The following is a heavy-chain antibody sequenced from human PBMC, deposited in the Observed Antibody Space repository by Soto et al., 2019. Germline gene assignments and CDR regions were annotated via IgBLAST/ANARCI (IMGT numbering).Heavy chain of an antibody. J-gene: IGHJ6*03. CDR1: GGSISSYY. Sequence: SETLSLTCTVSGGSISSYYWSWIRQPPGKGLEWIGYIYYSGSTNYNPSLKSRVTISVDTSKNQFSLKLSSVTAADTAVYYCARMTMVLSRYYYYMDVWGKGTTVTVSS. CDR2: IYYSGST. D-gene: IGHD3-10*01. CDR3: ARMTMVLSRYYYYMDV. V-gene: IGHV4-59*01.